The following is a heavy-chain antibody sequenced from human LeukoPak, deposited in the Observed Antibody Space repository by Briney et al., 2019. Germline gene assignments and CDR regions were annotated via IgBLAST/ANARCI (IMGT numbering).Heavy chain of an antibody. D-gene: IGHD5-24*01. CDR3: ARDPPSDPSVSFDY. Sequence: ASVKVSCTASGYTFTEHYMHWVRQAPGQGLEWMGEIHSNSGGTRYAQRFQGRVTMTRDTSISTVYMELSSLTSDDSAVYYCARDPPSDPSVSFDYWGQGSLVTVSS. V-gene: IGHV1-2*02. CDR2: IHSNSGGT. CDR1: GYTFTEHY. J-gene: IGHJ4*02.